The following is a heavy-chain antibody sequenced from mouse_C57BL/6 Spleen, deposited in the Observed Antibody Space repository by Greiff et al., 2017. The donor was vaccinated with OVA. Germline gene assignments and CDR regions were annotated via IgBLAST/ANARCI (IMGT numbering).Heavy chain of an antibody. CDR3: ARDIYDGNYSAWFAY. D-gene: IGHD2-1*01. CDR1: GFTFSSYA. J-gene: IGHJ3*01. CDR2: ISDGGSYT. Sequence: EVKLQESGGGLVKPGGSLKLSCAASGFTFSSYAMSWVRQTPEKRLEWVATISDGGSYTYYPDNVKGRFTISRDNAKNNLYLQMSHLKSEDTATYDCARDIYDGNYSAWFAYWGQGTLVTVSA. V-gene: IGHV5-4*01.